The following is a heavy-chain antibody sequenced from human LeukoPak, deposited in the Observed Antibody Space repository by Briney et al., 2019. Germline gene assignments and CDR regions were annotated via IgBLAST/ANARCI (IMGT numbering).Heavy chain of an antibody. CDR1: GGSISSSSYY. J-gene: IGHJ4*02. CDR3: AREDCSLTGFYKSSCNDS. V-gene: IGHV4-39*02. Sequence: PSETLSLTCTVSGGSISSSSYYWGWIRQPPGKGLEWIGSIYYSGSTYYNPSLKSRVTISVDTSKNQFSLKLSSVTAADTAVYYCAREDCSLTGFYKSSCNDSWGQGTLVTVSS. CDR2: IYYSGST. D-gene: IGHD3-9*01.